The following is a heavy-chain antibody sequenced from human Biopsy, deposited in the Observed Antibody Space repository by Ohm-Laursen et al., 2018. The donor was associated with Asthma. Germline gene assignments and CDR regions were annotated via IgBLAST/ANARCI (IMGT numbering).Heavy chain of an antibody. CDR2: ISVYNGNT. J-gene: IGHJ6*02. D-gene: IGHD3-10*01. CDR3: ARAEDYSHYYGIDV. V-gene: IGHV1-18*01. Sequence: ASVPDSCKTSGYTFNRAVITWVRQAPGQGLEWMGWISVYNGNTKVAQKLQDRVTMITDTSTSTAYMELRSLRSEDTAVYFCARAEDYSHYYGIDVWGQGTTVTVS. CDR1: GYTFNRAV.